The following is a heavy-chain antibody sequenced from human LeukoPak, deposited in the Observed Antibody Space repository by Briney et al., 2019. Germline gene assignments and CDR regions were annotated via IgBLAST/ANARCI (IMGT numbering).Heavy chain of an antibody. J-gene: IGHJ4*02. CDR3: ARDLTYYDFWSGYYTGMGLYDY. CDR2: IYYSGST. D-gene: IGHD3-3*01. V-gene: IGHV4-30-4*08. Sequence: PSQTLSLTCTVSGGSISSGDYYWSWIRQPPGKGLEWIGYIYYSGSTYYNPSLKSRVTISVDTSKSQFSLKLSSVTAADTAVYYCARDLTYYDFWSGYYTGMGLYDYWGQGTLVTVSS. CDR1: GGSISSGDYY.